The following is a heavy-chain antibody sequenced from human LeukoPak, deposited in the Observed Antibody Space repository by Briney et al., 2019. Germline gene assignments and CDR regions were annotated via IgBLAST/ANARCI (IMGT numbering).Heavy chain of an antibody. CDR1: GGSVSSDS. CDR3: ARLGKMHLVQGVFWYFDL. J-gene: IGHJ2*01. V-gene: IGHV4-59*08. D-gene: IGHD3-10*01. CDR2: IYNTGNS. Sequence: PSETLSLTCTVSGGSVSSDSWNWIRQSPGKGLEWIGYIYNTGNSNHNPSLKNRVTISFDKSKSQLSLVLTSVTAADTAIYYCARLGKMHLVQGVFWYFDLWGRRTLVTVSS.